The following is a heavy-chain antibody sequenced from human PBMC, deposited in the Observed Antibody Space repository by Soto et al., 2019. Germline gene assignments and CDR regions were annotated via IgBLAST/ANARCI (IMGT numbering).Heavy chain of an antibody. Sequence: SETLSLTCTVSGGSISSYYWSWIRQPPGKGLEWIGYIYYSGSTNYNPSLKSRVTISVDTSKNQFSLKLSSVTAADTAVYYCARDLLVATTGYGMDVWGQGTPVTVSS. CDR1: GGSISSYY. V-gene: IGHV4-59*01. CDR3: ARDLLVATTGYGMDV. CDR2: IYYSGST. D-gene: IGHD5-12*01. J-gene: IGHJ6*02.